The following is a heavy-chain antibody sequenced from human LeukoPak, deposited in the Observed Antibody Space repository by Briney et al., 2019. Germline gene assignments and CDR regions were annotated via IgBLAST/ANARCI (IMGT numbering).Heavy chain of an antibody. D-gene: IGHD2-15*01. J-gene: IGHJ6*03. Sequence: ASVKVSCKASGYTFTSYGINWVRQAPGQGLEWMGWISAYNGKTNYAQKLQGRVTMTTDTSTSTAYMELRSLRSDDTAVYYCARGVVAATFYYYMDVWGKGTTVTVSS. CDR2: ISAYNGKT. CDR1: GYTFTSYG. V-gene: IGHV1-18*01. CDR3: ARGVVAATFYYYMDV.